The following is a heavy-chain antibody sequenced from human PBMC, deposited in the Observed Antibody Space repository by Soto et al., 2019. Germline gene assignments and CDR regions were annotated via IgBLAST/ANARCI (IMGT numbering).Heavy chain of an antibody. Sequence: SETLSLTCAVYGGSLSGYYWNWIRQPPGKGLEWIGEINHSGSTNYNPSLKSRVTISVDTSKNQFSLKLNSVTAADTAVYYCARRGDPDYWGQGTLVTVPQ. D-gene: IGHD2-21*02. V-gene: IGHV4-34*01. CDR2: INHSGST. J-gene: IGHJ4*02. CDR3: ARRGDPDY. CDR1: GGSLSGYY.